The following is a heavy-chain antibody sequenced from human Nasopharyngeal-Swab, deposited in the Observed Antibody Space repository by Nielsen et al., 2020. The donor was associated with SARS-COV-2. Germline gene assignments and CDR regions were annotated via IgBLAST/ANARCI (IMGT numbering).Heavy chain of an antibody. CDR3: ATLMGSSWYVFDN. J-gene: IGHJ4*02. CDR1: GGSISSYY. D-gene: IGHD6-13*01. CDR2: IYYSGST. V-gene: IGHV4-59*01. Sequence: SETLSPTCTVSGGSISSYYWSWIRQPPGKGLEWIGYIYYSGSTNYNPSLKSRVTISVDTSKNQFSLKLSSVTAADTAVYYCATLMGSSWYVFDNWGQGTLVTVSS.